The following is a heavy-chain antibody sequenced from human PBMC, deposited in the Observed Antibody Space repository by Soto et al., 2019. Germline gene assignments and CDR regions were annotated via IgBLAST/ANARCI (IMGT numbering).Heavy chain of an antibody. CDR1: GGTFSSYA. CDR2: IIPIFGTA. J-gene: IGHJ4*02. Sequence: QVQLVQSGAEVKKPGSSVKVSCKASGGTFSSYAIIWVRQAPGQGLEWMGGIIPIFGTANYAQKFHGRVTITADESTSTAYMELSSLRSEDTAVYYWARVRPYKQWLASDYWGQGTLVTVSS. V-gene: IGHV1-69*12. D-gene: IGHD6-19*01. CDR3: ARVRPYKQWLASDY.